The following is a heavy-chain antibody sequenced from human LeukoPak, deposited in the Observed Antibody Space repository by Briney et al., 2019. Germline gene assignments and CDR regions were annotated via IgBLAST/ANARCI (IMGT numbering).Heavy chain of an antibody. CDR3: AKTYWGPLYYFDY. Sequence: GGSLRLSCAASGFTFSSYWMSWVRQAPGKGLEWVANIKQDGSEKYYVDSVKGRFTISRDNAKNSLYLQMNSLRAEDTAVYYCAKTYWGPLYYFDYWGQGTLVTVSS. CDR1: GFTFSSYW. V-gene: IGHV3-7*03. J-gene: IGHJ4*02. D-gene: IGHD7-27*01. CDR2: IKQDGSEK.